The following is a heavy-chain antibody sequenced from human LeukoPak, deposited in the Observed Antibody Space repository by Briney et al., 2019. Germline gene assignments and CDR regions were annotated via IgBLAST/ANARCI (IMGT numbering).Heavy chain of an antibody. J-gene: IGHJ6*03. Sequence: GASVKVSCKASGYTFTSYYMHWVRQAPGQGLEWMGIINPSGGSTSYAQKFQGRVTMTRDTSTSTVYMELSSLRSEDTAVYYCARDRLGIAAAGYYYYMDVWGKGTTVTVSS. CDR2: INPSGGST. CDR1: GYTFTSYY. V-gene: IGHV1-46*01. CDR3: ARDRLGIAAAGYYYYMDV. D-gene: IGHD6-13*01.